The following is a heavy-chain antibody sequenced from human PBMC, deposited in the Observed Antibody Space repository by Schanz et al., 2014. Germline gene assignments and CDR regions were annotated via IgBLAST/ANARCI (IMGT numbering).Heavy chain of an antibody. D-gene: IGHD1-26*01. CDR1: GFTFSASF. Sequence: EGKKEETGGGLVQPGGSLRLSCAASGFTFSASFLPFFLPSPVKGLDWVGIIKPDGSEKFYVDSVKGRFTISRDNAKNLMYLHLNSLRAEDTAVYYCAREVGGSFGQHYWGQGALVTVSS. V-gene: IGHV3-7*01. CDR2: IKPDGSEK. J-gene: IGHJ4*02. CDR3: AREVGGSFGQHY.